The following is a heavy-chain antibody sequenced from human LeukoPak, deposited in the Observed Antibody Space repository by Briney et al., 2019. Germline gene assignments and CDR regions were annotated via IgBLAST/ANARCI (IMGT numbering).Heavy chain of an antibody. CDR1: GGSFSGYY. CDR2: INRSGST. V-gene: IGHV4-34*01. Sequence: PSETLSLTCAVYGGSFSGYYWIWIRQPPGKGLEWIGEINRSGSTTYNPSLKSRVTISLDTSKNQFSLKLSSVAAADTAVYYCASSLVRADMVTGIDYWGQGTLVTVSS. CDR3: ASSLVRADMVTGIDY. J-gene: IGHJ4*02. D-gene: IGHD5-18*01.